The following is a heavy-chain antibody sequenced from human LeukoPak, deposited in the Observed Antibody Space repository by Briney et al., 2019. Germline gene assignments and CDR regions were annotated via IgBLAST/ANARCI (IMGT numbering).Heavy chain of an antibody. Sequence: GGSLRLSCAASGFTFSIYAMRWVRQTPGKGLEWVSGICGSGDTTDYADSVKGRFTISRDDSRNTLFLQMNSLRAEDTAVYYCAKARHGSCYSSSDYWGQGALVTVSS. J-gene: IGHJ4*02. CDR3: AKARHGSCYSSSDY. CDR1: GFTFSIYA. V-gene: IGHV3-23*01. D-gene: IGHD2-15*01. CDR2: ICGSGDTT.